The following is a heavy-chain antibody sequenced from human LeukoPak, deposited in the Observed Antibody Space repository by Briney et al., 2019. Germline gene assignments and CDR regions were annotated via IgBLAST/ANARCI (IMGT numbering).Heavy chain of an antibody. Sequence: GGSLRLSCEVSGSTFSSHWMHWVRQAPGKGLVWVSRINHVGTDTSYADSVKGRFTISRDNAKNTLYLQMNSLRAEDTAVYYCVSFYETYWGRGTLVTVSS. CDR2: INHVGTDT. CDR3: VSFYETY. CDR1: GSTFSSHW. J-gene: IGHJ4*02. D-gene: IGHD2-2*01. V-gene: IGHV3-74*01.